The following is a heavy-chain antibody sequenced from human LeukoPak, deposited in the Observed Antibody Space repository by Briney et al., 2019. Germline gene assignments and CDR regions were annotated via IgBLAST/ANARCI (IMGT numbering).Heavy chain of an antibody. CDR1: GFTFVDYG. CDR3: ARDRLGPSFTVSHFDL. Sequence: GGSLRLSCAASGFTFVDYGMSWVRQAPGKGLEWLCAINYNGAITDYADSVKGRFTISRDNAKNSLYLQMDSLRAEDTALYYCARDRLGPSFTVSHFDLWGQGTLVTVSS. D-gene: IGHD3-16*01. J-gene: IGHJ4*02. CDR2: INYNGAIT. V-gene: IGHV3-20*04.